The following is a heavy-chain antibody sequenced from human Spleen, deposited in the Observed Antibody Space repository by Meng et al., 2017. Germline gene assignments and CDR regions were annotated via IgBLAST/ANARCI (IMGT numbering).Heavy chain of an antibody. D-gene: IGHD4/OR15-4a*01. CDR1: GYTFTGYY. CDR2: IIPIFGTA. J-gene: IGHJ6*02. Sequence: SVKVSCKASGYTFTGYYIHWVRQAPGQGLEWMGGIIPIFGTANYAQKFQGRVTITTDESTSTAYMELSSLRSEDTAVYYCARCRLVRASSMDYYYYGMDVWGQGTTVTVSS. V-gene: IGHV1-69*05. CDR3: ARCRLVRASSMDYYYYGMDV.